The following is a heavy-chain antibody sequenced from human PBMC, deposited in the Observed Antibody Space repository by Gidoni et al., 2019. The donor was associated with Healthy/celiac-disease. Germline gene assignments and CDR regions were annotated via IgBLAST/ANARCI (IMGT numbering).Heavy chain of an antibody. J-gene: IGHJ3*02. D-gene: IGHD3-22*01. CDR3: ARDPYYYDSSGRGDAFDI. CDR2: TYYRSKWYN. Sequence: QVQLQQSGPGLVKPSQTLSLTCPISGDSVSRNSPAWNWIRQSPSRGLEWLGRTYYRSKWYNDYAVSVKSRITINPDTSKNQFSQQLNSVTPEDTAVYYCARDPYYYDSSGRGDAFDIWGQGTMVTVSS. V-gene: IGHV6-1*01. CDR1: GDSVSRNSPA.